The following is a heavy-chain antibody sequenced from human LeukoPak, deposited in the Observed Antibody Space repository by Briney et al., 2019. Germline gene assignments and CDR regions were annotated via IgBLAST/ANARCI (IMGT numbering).Heavy chain of an antibody. D-gene: IGHD1-1*01. J-gene: IGHJ6*04. Sequence: PPDTLSPTCTVSGGSISSYYWSWIRQPPEKGLECFGSIYYSGSTIYDPSLKSRVTISVDTSKNQFSLKLSSVTAADTAVYYCARDTQSYNWNRYYYYGMDVWGKGTTVTVSS. V-gene: IGHV4-59*01. CDR2: IYYSGST. CDR1: GGSISSYY. CDR3: ARDTQSYNWNRYYYYGMDV.